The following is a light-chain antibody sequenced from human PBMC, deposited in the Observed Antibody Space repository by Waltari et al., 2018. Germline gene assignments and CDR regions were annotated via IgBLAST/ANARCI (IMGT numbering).Light chain of an antibody. CDR2: DVS. CDR3: HQRSNWPRT. V-gene: IGKV3-11*01. CDR1: QSVGTS. J-gene: IGKJ1*01. Sequence: EIVLTQSPGTLSLSPGESATLSCRASQSVGTSVTWYQQKPGQAPRLLIYDVSNRATAIPDRFSGSGSGKDFTITISSLEPEDFAVYYCHQRSNWPRTFGQGTKVELK.